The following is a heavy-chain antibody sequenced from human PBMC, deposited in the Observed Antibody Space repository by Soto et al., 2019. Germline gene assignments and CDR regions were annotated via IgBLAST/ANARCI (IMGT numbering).Heavy chain of an antibody. D-gene: IGHD3-3*01. Sequence: HPGGSLRLSCAASGFTFSSFAMHWVRQAPGKGLEWVAVISYDGGNEYYADSVKGRFTISRDNSKNTLYLQMNSLRAEDTAVYYCARDPAYYDFLSGSSWFDPWGQGALVTVSS. CDR3: ARDPAYYDFLSGSSWFDP. CDR1: GFTFSSFA. CDR2: ISYDGGNE. V-gene: IGHV3-30-3*01. J-gene: IGHJ5*02.